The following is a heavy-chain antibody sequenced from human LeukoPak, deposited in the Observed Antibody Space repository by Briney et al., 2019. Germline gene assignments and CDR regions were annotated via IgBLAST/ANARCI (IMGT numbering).Heavy chain of an antibody. CDR2: ISSSSTYI. D-gene: IGHD6-13*01. Sequence: GGSLRLSCAASGFTFTNYNMNWVRQAPGKGLEWVSFISSSSTYIYYADSVKGRFTISRDNAKNSLYLQMNSLRAEDTAIYYCAKAPMEDSWYIHFDYWGQGTLVTVSS. J-gene: IGHJ4*02. CDR3: AKAPMEDSWYIHFDY. CDR1: GFTFTNYN. V-gene: IGHV3-21*04.